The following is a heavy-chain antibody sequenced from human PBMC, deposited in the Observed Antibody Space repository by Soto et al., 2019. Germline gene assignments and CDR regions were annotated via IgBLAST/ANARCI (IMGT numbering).Heavy chain of an antibody. CDR2: INPNSGGT. V-gene: IGHV1-2*02. Sequence: ASVKVSCKASGYTFTGYYMHWVRQAPGQGLEWMGWINPNSGGTNYAQKFQGRVTMTRDTSISTAYMELSRLRSDDTAVYYCASLYYDFWSGFDYWGQGTLVTVSS. CDR3: ASLYYDFWSGFDY. CDR1: GYTFTGYY. J-gene: IGHJ4*02. D-gene: IGHD3-3*01.